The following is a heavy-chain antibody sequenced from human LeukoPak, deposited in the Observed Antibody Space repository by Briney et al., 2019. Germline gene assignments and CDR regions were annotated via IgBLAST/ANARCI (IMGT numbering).Heavy chain of an antibody. CDR2: IYHSGST. Sequence: SETLSLTCTVSGGSISSGGYYWSWIRQPPGKGLEWIGYIYHSGSTYYNPSLKSRVTISVDTSKNQFSLKLSSVTGADTAVYYCARHTGTSYRIDYWGQGTLVTVSS. CDR1: GGSISSGGYY. J-gene: IGHJ4*02. V-gene: IGHV4-30-2*01. CDR3: ARHTGTSYRIDY. D-gene: IGHD1-14*01.